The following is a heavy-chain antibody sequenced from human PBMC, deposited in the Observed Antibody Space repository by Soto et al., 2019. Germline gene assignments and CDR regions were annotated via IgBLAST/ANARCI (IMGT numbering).Heavy chain of an antibody. J-gene: IGHJ6*02. CDR1: GVTVSSNY. CDR3: AGAGSSSLYYYYYYGMDV. CDR2: IYSGGST. D-gene: IGHD6-6*01. V-gene: IGHV3-53*01. Sequence: GVSLRLSFAASGVTVSSNYMSWVRQAPGKGLEWVSVIYSGGSTYYADSVKGRFTISRDNSKNTLYLQMNSLRAEDTAVYYCAGAGSSSLYYYYYYGMDVWGQGTTVTVSS.